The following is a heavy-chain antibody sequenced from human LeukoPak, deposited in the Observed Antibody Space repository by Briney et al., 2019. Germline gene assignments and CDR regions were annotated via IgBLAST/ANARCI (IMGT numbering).Heavy chain of an antibody. J-gene: IGHJ6*02. CDR3: AKDLLAAANYYYYYGMDV. V-gene: IGHV3-33*06. D-gene: IGHD6-13*01. Sequence: PGRSLRLSCAASGFTFSSYGMHWVRQAPGKGLEWVAVIWYDGSNKYYADSVKGRFTISRDNSKNTLYLQMNSLRAEDTAVYYCAKDLLAAANYYYYYGMDVWGQGTTVTVSS. CDR2: IWYDGSNK. CDR1: GFTFSSYG.